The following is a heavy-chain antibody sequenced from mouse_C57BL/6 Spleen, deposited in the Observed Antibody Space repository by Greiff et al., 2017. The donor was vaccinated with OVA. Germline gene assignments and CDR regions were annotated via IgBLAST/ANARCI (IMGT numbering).Heavy chain of an antibody. V-gene: IGHV3-6*01. J-gene: IGHJ3*01. Sequence: EVHLVESGPGLVKPSQSLSLTCSVPGYSITSGYYWNWIRQFPGNKLEWLGYISYDGSNNYNPSLKNRISITRDTSKNQFFLKLNSVTTEDTATYYCAREDSSGYVYWGQGTLVTVSA. D-gene: IGHD3-2*02. CDR1: GYSITSGYY. CDR2: ISYDGSN. CDR3: AREDSSGYVY.